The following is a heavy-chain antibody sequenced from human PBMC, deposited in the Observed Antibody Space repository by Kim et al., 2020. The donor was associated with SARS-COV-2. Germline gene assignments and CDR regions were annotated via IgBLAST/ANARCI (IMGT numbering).Heavy chain of an antibody. J-gene: IGHJ4*02. CDR3: ARGFHSGSGSYYSPVCY. Sequence: GGSLRLSCAASGLTFSSHALHWVRQAPGKGLEWVAVISFDGSNKYYADSVKGRFTISRDFSKNTLDLQMNSLRAEDTAVYYCARGFHSGSGSYYSPVCYWGKGTLVTVSS. CDR1: GLTFSSHA. CDR2: ISFDGSNK. D-gene: IGHD3-10*01. V-gene: IGHV3-30*04.